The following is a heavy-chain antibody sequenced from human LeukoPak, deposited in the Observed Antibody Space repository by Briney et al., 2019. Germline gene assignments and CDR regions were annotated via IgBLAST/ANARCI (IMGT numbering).Heavy chain of an antibody. Sequence: GGSLRLSCAASGFTFSSNWIHWVRQAPGKGLVWVSRINADGSITSYADSVKGRFTVSRDNAKNMVYLQMNSLRVDDTAVYHCVRFSPPDYWGQGTLSPSPQ. CDR3: VRFSPPDY. CDR2: INADGSIT. J-gene: IGHJ4*02. V-gene: IGHV3-74*01. CDR1: GFTFSSNW.